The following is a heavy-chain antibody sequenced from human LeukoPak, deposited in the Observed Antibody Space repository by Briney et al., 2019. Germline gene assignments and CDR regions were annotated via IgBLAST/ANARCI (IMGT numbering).Heavy chain of an antibody. CDR3: AREIIGGFNPGAY. J-gene: IGHJ4*02. Sequence: PSETLSLTCTVSLDSTTSNFWSWVRQPPGKGLEWIGEIHRSGSTNYNPSLQRRVTISIDRPKNQIALELSSVTAANTAVYYCAREIIGGFNPGAYWGQGTVVTVSS. D-gene: IGHD3-16*02. CDR1: LDSTTSNF. V-gene: IGHV4-4*02. CDR2: IHRSGST.